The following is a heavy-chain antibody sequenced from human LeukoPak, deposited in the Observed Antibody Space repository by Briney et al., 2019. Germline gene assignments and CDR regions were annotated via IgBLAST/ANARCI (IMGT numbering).Heavy chain of an antibody. D-gene: IGHD3-10*01. Sequence: SETLSLTCTVSGGSISSGDYYWSWIRQPPGKGLEWIGYIYYSGTTHYNPSLKSRLTFSLDKSKNQFSLKLTSVTAADTALYYCARNYYGSGSFYVHNWGQGTLVTVSS. V-gene: IGHV4-30-4*02. CDR3: ARNYYGSGSFYVHN. CDR2: IYYSGTT. CDR1: GGSISSGDYY. J-gene: IGHJ4*02.